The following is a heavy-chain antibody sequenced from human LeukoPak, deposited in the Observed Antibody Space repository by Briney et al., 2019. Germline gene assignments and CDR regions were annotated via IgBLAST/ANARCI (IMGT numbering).Heavy chain of an antibody. CDR3: AREAQGGWHHIDY. D-gene: IGHD6-19*01. CDR2: ISAYNGNT. Sequence: GASVKVSCKASGFTFTSYDINWVRQAPGQGLEWMGWISAYNGNTNYAQKLQGRVTMTTDTSTSTAYMELRSLRSDDTAVYYCAREAQGGWHHIDYWGQGTLVTVSS. J-gene: IGHJ4*02. CDR1: GFTFTSYD. V-gene: IGHV1-18*01.